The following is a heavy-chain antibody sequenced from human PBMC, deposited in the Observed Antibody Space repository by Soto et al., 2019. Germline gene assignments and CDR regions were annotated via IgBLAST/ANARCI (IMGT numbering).Heavy chain of an antibody. CDR2: ISSSSSYI. CDR1: GFTFSSYS. Sequence: PXGSLRLSFAAAGFTFSSYSMNWVRQAPGKGLEWVSSISSSSSYIYYADSVKGRFTISRDNAKNSLYLQMNSLRAEDTAVYYCARDLGSDCANGVCMKYYYYGMDVWGQGTTVTVSS. CDR3: ARDLGSDCANGVCMKYYYYGMDV. J-gene: IGHJ6*02. D-gene: IGHD2-8*01. V-gene: IGHV3-21*01.